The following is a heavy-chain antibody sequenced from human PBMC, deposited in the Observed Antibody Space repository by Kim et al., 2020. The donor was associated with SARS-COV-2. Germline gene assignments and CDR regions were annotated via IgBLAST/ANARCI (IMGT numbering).Heavy chain of an antibody. CDR1: GGTFSSYA. D-gene: IGHD3-3*01. V-gene: IGHV1-69*13. CDR3: ARETAYYDFWSGYPQLYGMDV. Sequence: SVKVSCKASGGTFSSYAISWVRQAPGQGLEWMGGIIPIFGTANYAQKFQGRVTITADESTSTAYMELSSLRSEDTAVYYCARETAYYDFWSGYPQLYGMDVWGQGTTVTVSS. J-gene: IGHJ6*02. CDR2: IIPIFGTA.